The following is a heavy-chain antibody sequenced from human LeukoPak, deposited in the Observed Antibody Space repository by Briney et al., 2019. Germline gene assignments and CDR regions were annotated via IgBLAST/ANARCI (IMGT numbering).Heavy chain of an antibody. CDR3: ARDQNYYDSRVYWGY. V-gene: IGHV1-2*02. D-gene: IGHD3-22*01. CDR1: GYTFTGYY. J-gene: IGHJ4*02. CDR2: INPNSGGA. Sequence: ASVKVSCKASGYTFTGYYMHWVRQAPGQGLEWMGWINPNSGGANYAQKFQGRVTMTRDTSISTAYMELSRLRSDDTAVYYCARDQNYYDSRVYWGYWGRGTLVTVPS.